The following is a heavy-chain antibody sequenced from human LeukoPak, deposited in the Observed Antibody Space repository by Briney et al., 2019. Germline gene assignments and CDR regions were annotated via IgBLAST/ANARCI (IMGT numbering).Heavy chain of an antibody. J-gene: IGHJ4*02. CDR2: IYYTGKI. CDR3: VRRDTGLTYLAC. CDR1: GGSINSHY. V-gene: IGHV4-59*08. Sequence: PSETLSLTCAVSGGSINSHYWGWIRQPPGKGLQWIGDIYYTGKINYNPSLKSRATITLDTSKDHLSLNLTSVLAADTAIYYCVRRDTGLTYLACCGQGILVAVSS. D-gene: IGHD5-12*01.